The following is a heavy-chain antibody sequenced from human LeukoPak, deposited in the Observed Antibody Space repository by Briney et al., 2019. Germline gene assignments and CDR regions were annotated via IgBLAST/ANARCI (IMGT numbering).Heavy chain of an antibody. V-gene: IGHV3-23*01. D-gene: IGHD5-18*01. CDR3: AKDRTAMVSMFDY. CDR2: ISGRGGST. Sequence: GGSLRLSCAASGFTFNYYWMSWVRQAPGKGLEWVSAISGRGGSTYYADSVKGRFTISRDNSKNTLYLQMNSLRAEDTAVYYCAKDRTAMVSMFDYWGQGTLVTVSS. CDR1: GFTFNYYW. J-gene: IGHJ4*02.